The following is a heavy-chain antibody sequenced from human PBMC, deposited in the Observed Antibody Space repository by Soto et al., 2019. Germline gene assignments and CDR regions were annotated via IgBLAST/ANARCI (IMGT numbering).Heavy chain of an antibody. J-gene: IGHJ4*02. D-gene: IGHD2-15*01. CDR2: INHSGST. V-gene: IGHV4-34*01. Sequence: QVQLQQWGAGLLKPSETLSLTCAVYGGSFSGYYWSWIRQPPGKGLEWIGEINHSGSTNYNPSLKRRFTISVDTSKNQFSLKLSSVTAADTAVYYCARGYCSGGSCYFLPPTFDYWGQGTLVTVSS. CDR3: ARGYCSGGSCYFLPPTFDY. CDR1: GGSFSGYY.